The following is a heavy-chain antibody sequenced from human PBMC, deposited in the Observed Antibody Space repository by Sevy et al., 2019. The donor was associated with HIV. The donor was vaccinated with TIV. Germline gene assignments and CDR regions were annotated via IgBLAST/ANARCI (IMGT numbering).Heavy chain of an antibody. CDR2: MIPIFGTA. Sequence: ASVKVSCKASGGTFSSYAISWVRQAPGQGLEWMGGMIPIFGTANYAQKFQGRVTITADESTSTAYMELSSLRSEDTAVYYCARVVEFSTHNYYYYYGMDVWGQGTTVTVSS. D-gene: IGHD2-21*01. CDR1: GGTFSSYA. CDR3: ARVVEFSTHNYYYYYGMDV. V-gene: IGHV1-69*13. J-gene: IGHJ6*02.